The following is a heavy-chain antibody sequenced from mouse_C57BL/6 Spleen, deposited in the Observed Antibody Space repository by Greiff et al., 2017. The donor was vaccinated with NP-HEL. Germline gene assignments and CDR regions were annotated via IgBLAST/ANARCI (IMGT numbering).Heavy chain of an antibody. CDR1: GFTFSDYG. D-gene: IGHD2-1*01. V-gene: IGHV5-17*01. Sequence: DVKLVESGGGLVKPGGSLKLSCAASGFTFSDYGMHWVRQAPEKGLEWVAYISSGSSTIYYADTVKGRFTISRDNAKNTLFLQMTSLRSEDTAMYYCASGRGNYGAWFAYWGQGTLVTVSA. CDR3: ASGRGNYGAWFAY. CDR2: ISSGSSTI. J-gene: IGHJ3*01.